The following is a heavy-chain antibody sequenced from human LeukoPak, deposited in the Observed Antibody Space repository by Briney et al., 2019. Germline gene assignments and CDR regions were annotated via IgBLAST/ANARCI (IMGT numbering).Heavy chain of an antibody. CDR3: ARGRTDYYDSSGYYYFDY. J-gene: IGHJ4*02. CDR1: GDSISSYY. V-gene: IGHV4-4*07. CDR2: IHTSGST. Sequence: SETLSLTCTVSGDSISSYYWSWIRQPAGKGLEWIGRIHTSGSTNHNPSLTSRVTMSVDTSKNQFSLKLTSVTAADTAVYYCARGRTDYYDSSGYYYFDYWGQGTLVTVSS. D-gene: IGHD3-22*01.